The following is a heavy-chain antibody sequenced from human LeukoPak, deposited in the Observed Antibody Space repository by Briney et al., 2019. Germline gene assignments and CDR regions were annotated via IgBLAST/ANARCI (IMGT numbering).Heavy chain of an antibody. J-gene: IGHJ6*02. Sequence: GGSLRLSCAASGFTFSYYAMHWVRQAPGKGLEWVALISYDGSNKYYADSVKGRFTISRDNAKNSLYPQMNSLRAEDTAVYYCARDFPRGYYGMDVWGQGTTVTVSS. V-gene: IGHV3-30-3*01. CDR1: GFTFSYYA. D-gene: IGHD3-10*01. CDR3: ARDFPRGYYGMDV. CDR2: ISYDGSNK.